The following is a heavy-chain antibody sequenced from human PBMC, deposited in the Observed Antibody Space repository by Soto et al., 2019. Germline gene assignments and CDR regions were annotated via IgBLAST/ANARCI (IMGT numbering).Heavy chain of an antibody. Sequence: GGSLRLSCAASGFTFKDYHMTWIRQAPGKGLEWISYISSSGDSIYYADSVKGRFTISRGSAKNSLLLQMNTLRVEDTAVYYCAREPDLSIYSSVRYFDDWGLGTLVNVSS. V-gene: IGHV3-11*01. CDR2: ISSSGDSI. CDR1: GFTFKDYH. CDR3: AREPDLSIYSSVRYFDD. J-gene: IGHJ4*02. D-gene: IGHD6-19*01.